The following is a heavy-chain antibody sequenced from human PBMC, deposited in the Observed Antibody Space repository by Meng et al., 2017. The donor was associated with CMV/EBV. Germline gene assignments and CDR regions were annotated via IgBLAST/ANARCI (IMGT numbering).Heavy chain of an antibody. J-gene: IGHJ6*02. CDR1: GYTFTSYG. Sequence: ASVKVSCKASGYTFTSYGISWVRQAPGQGLEWMGWISAYNGNTNYAQKLQGRVTMTTDTSTSTAYMELRSLRSDDTAVYYCARAFVDTAMVDYYYGMDVWGQGTTVTVSS. CDR3: ARAFVDTAMVDYYYGMDV. D-gene: IGHD5-18*01. V-gene: IGHV1-18*01. CDR2: ISAYNGNT.